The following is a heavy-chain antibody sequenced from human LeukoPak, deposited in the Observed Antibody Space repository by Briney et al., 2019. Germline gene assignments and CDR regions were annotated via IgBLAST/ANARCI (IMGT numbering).Heavy chain of an antibody. CDR1: GYTFTIYY. J-gene: IGHJ2*01. V-gene: IGHV1-46*01. CDR3: ARVGGSGWHHHWYFDL. Sequence: ASVKVSCKASGYTFTIYYMHWVRQAPGQGLEWMGIINPSGGSTSYAQKFQGRVTMTRDTSTSTVYMELSSLRSEDTAVYYCARVGGSGWHHHWYFDLWGRGTLVTVSS. CDR2: INPSGGST. D-gene: IGHD6-19*01.